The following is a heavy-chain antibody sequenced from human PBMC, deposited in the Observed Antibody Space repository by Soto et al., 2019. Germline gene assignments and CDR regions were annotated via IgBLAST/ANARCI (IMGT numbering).Heavy chain of an antibody. V-gene: IGHV3-33*01. CDR1: GFTFSSYG. J-gene: IGHJ6*02. D-gene: IGHD4-17*01. CDR2: IWYDGSNK. Sequence: QVQLVESGGGVVQPGRSLRLSCAASGFTFSSYGMHWVRQAPGKGLEWVAVIWYDGSNKYYADSVKGRFTIFRDNSKNTLYLQMNSLRAEDTAVYYCARDGLATLTTSYYYGMDVWGQGTTVTVSS. CDR3: ARDGLATLTTSYYYGMDV.